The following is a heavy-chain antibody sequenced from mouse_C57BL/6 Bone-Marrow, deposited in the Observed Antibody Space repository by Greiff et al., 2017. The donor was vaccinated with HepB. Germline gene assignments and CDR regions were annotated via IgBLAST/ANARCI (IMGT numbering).Heavy chain of an antibody. V-gene: IGHV5-2*01. J-gene: IGHJ4*01. CDR1: EYEFPSHD. CDR2: INSDGGST. D-gene: IGHD2-2*01. Sequence: EVKLMESGGGLVQPGESLKLSCESNEYEFPSHDMSWVRKTPEKRLELVAAINSDGGSTYYPDTMERRFIISRDNTKKTLYLQMSSLRSEDTALYYCARLGGYDRGNYAMDYWGQGTSVTVSS. CDR3: ARLGGYDRGNYAMDY.